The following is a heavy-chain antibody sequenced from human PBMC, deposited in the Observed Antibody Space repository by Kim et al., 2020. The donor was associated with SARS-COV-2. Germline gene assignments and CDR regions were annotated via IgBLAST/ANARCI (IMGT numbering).Heavy chain of an antibody. CDR2: ISGSGGST. CDR1: GFTFSSYA. D-gene: IGHD3-10*01. V-gene: IGHV3-23*01. J-gene: IGHJ6*02. CDR3: AKGVRDLYYYYYGMDV. Sequence: GGSLRLSCAASGFTFSSYAMSWVRQAPGKGLEWVSAISGSGGSTYYADSVKGRFTISRDNSKNTLYLQMNSLRAEDTAVYYCAKGVRDLYYYYYGMDVWGQGTTVTVSS.